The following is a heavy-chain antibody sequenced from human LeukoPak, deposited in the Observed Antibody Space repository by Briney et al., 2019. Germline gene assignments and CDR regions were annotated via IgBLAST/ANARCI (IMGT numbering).Heavy chain of an antibody. J-gene: IGHJ4*02. CDR3: ARGGSGPYPRLDY. D-gene: IGHD6-19*01. V-gene: IGHV4-59*01. CDR1: GGSISSYY. CDR2: IFYSGST. Sequence: SETLSLTCTVSGGSISSYYWSWIRQSPGKGLEWIGYIFYSGSTNYSPSLKSRVTISVDTSKNQFSLKLSSVTAADTAVYYCARGGSGPYPRLDYWSQGSLVTVSS.